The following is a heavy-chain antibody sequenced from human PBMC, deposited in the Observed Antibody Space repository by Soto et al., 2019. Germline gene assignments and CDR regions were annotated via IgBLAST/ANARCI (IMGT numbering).Heavy chain of an antibody. J-gene: IGHJ6*02. Sequence: EVQLLESGGDLVQSGGSLTLACAAAGFTFSSYGMSWVRQAPGKGLEWVSAVSSSGGSTYYADSVRGRFTISRDNSKNTLYLQVNSLRAEDTAVYYCAKCSVAGADYSYGLDVWGQGTTVTVSS. CDR3: AKCSVAGADYSYGLDV. V-gene: IGHV3-23*01. CDR1: GFTFSSYG. D-gene: IGHD2-15*01. CDR2: VSSSGGST.